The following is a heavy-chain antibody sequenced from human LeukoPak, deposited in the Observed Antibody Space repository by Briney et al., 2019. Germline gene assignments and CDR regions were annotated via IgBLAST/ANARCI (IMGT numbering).Heavy chain of an antibody. CDR2: ISGSGGST. D-gene: IGHD5-24*01. J-gene: IGHJ4*02. V-gene: IGHV3-23*01. CDR1: GFTFSSYA. Sequence: PGGSLRLSCAASGFTFSSYAMSWVRQAPGKGLEWVSAISGSGGSTYYADSVKGRFTISRDNSKNTLYLQMNSLRAEDTAVYYCAKDRVEMATIGLPGFDYWGQGTLVTVSS. CDR3: AKDRVEMATIGLPGFDY.